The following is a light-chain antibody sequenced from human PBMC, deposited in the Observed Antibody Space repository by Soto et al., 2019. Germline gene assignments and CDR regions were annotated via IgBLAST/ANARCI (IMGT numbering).Light chain of an antibody. CDR1: SSDLGIYDH. CDR2: AVS. Sequence: QSVLTQPASVSGSPGQSITISCTGTSSDLGIYDHVAWYQQFPGKSPKLIIYAVSDRPSGVSDRFSGSKSGISASLTISGLRTEDEADYYCISYTDRQSYLFGTGTKVTV. V-gene: IGLV2-14*03. J-gene: IGLJ1*01. CDR3: ISYTDRQSYL.